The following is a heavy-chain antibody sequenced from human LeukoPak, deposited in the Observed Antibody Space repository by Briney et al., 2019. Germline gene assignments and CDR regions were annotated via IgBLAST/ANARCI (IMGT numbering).Heavy chain of an antibody. D-gene: IGHD4-11*01. J-gene: IGHJ4*02. V-gene: IGHV3-33*06. Sequence: PGGSLRLSCATSGFTFSHYGMHWVRQAPGKGLEWVAVIWSDGTNRYYGDPVKGRFTISRDNFQRTVYLQMDSLRAEDTAVYYCAKEAQRGFDYSNSLDKWGQGTLVTVSS. CDR1: GFTFSHYG. CDR3: AKEAQRGFDYSNSLDK. CDR2: IWSDGTNR.